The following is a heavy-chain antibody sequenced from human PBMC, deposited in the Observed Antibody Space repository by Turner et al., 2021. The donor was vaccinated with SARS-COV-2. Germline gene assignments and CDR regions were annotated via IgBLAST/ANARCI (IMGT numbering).Heavy chain of an antibody. J-gene: IGHJ3*02. V-gene: IGHV3-21*01. Sequence: EVQLVESGGGLVKPGGSLRLSCAASGFTFSDYNMNWVRQAPGKGLEWGKSVSSGRSYIYYADSGKGRFTISRDNAKKSLFLQMKSLRAEDTAVYYCARQKPGFDSSGYYPDAFDIWGQGTMVTVSS. CDR2: VSSGRSYI. D-gene: IGHD3-22*01. CDR3: ARQKPGFDSSGYYPDAFDI. CDR1: GFTFSDYN.